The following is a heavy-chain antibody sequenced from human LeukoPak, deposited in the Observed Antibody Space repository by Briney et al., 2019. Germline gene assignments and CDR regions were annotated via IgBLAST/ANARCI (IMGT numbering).Heavy chain of an antibody. Sequence: PSETLSLTCTVSGDSISSGDYYWSWIRQPAGKGLEWIGRISSSGSTNYNPSLKRRVTISVDTSKNQFSLKLSSVTAADTAVYYCARQKASADSSSWYYYYYYYYMDVWGKGTTVTISS. D-gene: IGHD6-13*01. J-gene: IGHJ6*03. CDR1: GDSISSGDYY. V-gene: IGHV4-61*02. CDR3: ARQKASADSSSWYYYYYYYYMDV. CDR2: ISSSGST.